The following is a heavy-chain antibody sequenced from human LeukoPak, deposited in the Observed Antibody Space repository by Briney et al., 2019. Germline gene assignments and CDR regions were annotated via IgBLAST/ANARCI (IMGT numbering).Heavy chain of an antibody. Sequence: SETLSLTCTVSGGSISSSTYYWGWIRQPPGKGLEWIGNIYYNGSTYYNPSLKGRLTTSVDTSKNQFSLKLTSVTAADTAVYYCARMGANYYDSSGYYFDYWGQGILVTVSS. J-gene: IGHJ4*02. CDR1: GGSISSSTYY. CDR3: ARMGANYYDSSGYYFDY. V-gene: IGHV4-39*07. CDR2: IYYNGST. D-gene: IGHD3-22*01.